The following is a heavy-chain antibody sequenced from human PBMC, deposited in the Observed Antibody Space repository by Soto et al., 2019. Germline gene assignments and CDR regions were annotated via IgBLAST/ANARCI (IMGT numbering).Heavy chain of an antibody. CDR2: INQDGSEK. D-gene: IGHD1-26*01. CDR3: SGGVGDAF. Sequence: EVHLVESGGGLVQTGGSLRLSCAIFESTVSRDWMNWVRQAPGKGLEWVAHINQDGSEKYYVDSVKGRFTISRDNAKKSLYLQMNSLPPSDTAMYYCSGGVGDAFWGQGTLVTVSS. CDR1: ESTVSRDW. V-gene: IGHV3-7*04. J-gene: IGHJ4*02.